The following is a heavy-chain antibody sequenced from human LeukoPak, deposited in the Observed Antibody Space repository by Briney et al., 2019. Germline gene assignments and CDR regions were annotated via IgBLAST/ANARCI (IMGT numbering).Heavy chain of an antibody. CDR1: GFSLPTSGVG. CDR2: LYLHDDK. J-gene: IGHJ4*02. D-gene: IGHD2-15*01. CDR3: AHTIEAHWVVPFHY. Sequence: SGPTLMKPTQPLTLTCTFSGFSLPTSGVGVGWIRQTQGKALEWHAVLYLHDDKRYSPSLKPGGAITNDTSKNEVVLTVTNMDPVETATYYCAHTIEAHWVVPFHYWGQGTLVSVSS. V-gene: IGHV2-5*01.